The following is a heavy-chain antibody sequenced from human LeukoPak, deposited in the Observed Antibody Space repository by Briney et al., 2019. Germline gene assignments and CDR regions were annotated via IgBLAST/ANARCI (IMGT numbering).Heavy chain of an antibody. CDR2: IDPTDSYT. J-gene: IGHJ4*02. Sequence: GESLRIFCKASGYSLTSYWISWVRQMPGKGLEWMGRIDPTDSYTDYSPSFQGHVTISVDKSINTAYLQWYSLKASDTAMYYCARHDYWGQGTLVTVSS. CDR1: GYSLTSYW. V-gene: IGHV5-10-1*01. CDR3: ARHDY.